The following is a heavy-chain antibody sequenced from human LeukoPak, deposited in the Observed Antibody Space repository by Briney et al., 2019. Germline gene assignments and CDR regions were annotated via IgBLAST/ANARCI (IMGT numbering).Heavy chain of an antibody. CDR1: GFTFNSYG. CDR2: TSFDGNNK. D-gene: IGHD5-12*01. V-gene: IGHV3-30*18. CDR3: AKSLRVATIVGFDY. Sequence: GGSLRLPCAASGFTFNSYGMHWVRQAPGKGLEWVAVTSFDGNNKYYADSVKGRFTISRDNSKNTLFLQMNSLRGEDAAIYYCAKSLRVATIVGFDYWGQGTLVTVSS. J-gene: IGHJ4*02.